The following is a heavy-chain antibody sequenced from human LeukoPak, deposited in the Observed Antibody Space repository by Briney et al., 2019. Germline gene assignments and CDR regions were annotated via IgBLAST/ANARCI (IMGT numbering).Heavy chain of an antibody. J-gene: IGHJ4*02. CDR1: GYTFTSYG. Sequence: GASVKVSCKASGYTFTSYGISWVRQAPGQGLEWMGWISAYNGNTNYAQKLQGRVTMTTDTSTSTACMELRSLRSDDTAVYYCARVGLGYCSSTICYEFDYWGQGTLVTVSS. CDR2: ISAYNGNT. CDR3: ARVGLGYCSSTICYEFDY. D-gene: IGHD2-2*01. V-gene: IGHV1-18*04.